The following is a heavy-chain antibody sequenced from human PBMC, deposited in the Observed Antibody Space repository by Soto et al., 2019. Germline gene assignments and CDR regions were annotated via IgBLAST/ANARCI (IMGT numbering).Heavy chain of an antibody. J-gene: IGHJ6*03. CDR2: IYPGDSDT. Sequence: GESLKISCKGSGYSFTSYWIGWVRQMPGKGLEWMGIIYPGDSDTRYSPSFQGQVTISADKSISTAYLQWSSLKASDTAMYYCARQLNATTVPAVVLSNYYYYMDVWGKGTTVTVSS. V-gene: IGHV5-51*01. D-gene: IGHD2-2*01. CDR1: GYSFTSYW. CDR3: ARQLNATTVPAVVLSNYYYYMDV.